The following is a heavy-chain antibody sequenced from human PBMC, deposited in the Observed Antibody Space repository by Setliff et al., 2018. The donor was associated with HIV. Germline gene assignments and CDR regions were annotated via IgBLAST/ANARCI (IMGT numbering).Heavy chain of an antibody. CDR1: GFSFSDYF. Sequence: PGGSLRLSCAVSGFSFSDYFMTWIRQAPGKGLEWVSYISGSGGVMAYADSVKGRFTISRDNAKNSLYLQLNSLRPEDTAVYYCARDKDEDYGSTSFDYWGQGILVTVSS. CDR2: ISGSGGVM. CDR3: ARDKDEDYGSTSFDY. D-gene: IGHD4-17*01. J-gene: IGHJ4*02. V-gene: IGHV3-11*01.